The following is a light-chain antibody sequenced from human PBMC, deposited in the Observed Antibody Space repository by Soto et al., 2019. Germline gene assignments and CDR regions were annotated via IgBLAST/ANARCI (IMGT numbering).Light chain of an antibody. CDR3: SSYAGSNKSV. V-gene: IGLV2-8*01. CDR1: SSDVGGYNY. Sequence: QSALTQPPSASGSPGQSVTISCTGTSSDVGGYNYVSWYQQHPGKAPKLIIYEVSKRPSGVPDRFSGSKSGNTASLTVSGLQPEDEADYYCSSYAGSNKSVFGTGTKVTVL. J-gene: IGLJ1*01. CDR2: EVS.